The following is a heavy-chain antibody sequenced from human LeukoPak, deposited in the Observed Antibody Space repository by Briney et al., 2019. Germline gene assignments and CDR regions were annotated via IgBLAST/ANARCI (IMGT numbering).Heavy chain of an antibody. J-gene: IGHJ4*02. CDR3: AKTYYYDSSGPFDY. CDR2: INPNSGGT. Sequence: ESSVKVSCKASGYTFTGYYIDWVRQAPGQGLEWMGWINPNSGGTNYAQKFQGRVTMTRDTSISTAYMELSRLRSDDTAVYYCAKTYYYDSSGPFDYWGQGTLVTVSS. CDR1: GYTFTGYY. V-gene: IGHV1-2*02. D-gene: IGHD3-22*01.